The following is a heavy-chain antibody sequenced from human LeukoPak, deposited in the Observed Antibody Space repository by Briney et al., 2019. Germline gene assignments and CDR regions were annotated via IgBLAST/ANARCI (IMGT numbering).Heavy chain of an antibody. V-gene: IGHV4-39*01. D-gene: IGHD6-19*01. Sequence: SETLSLTCTVSGGSISSSSYYWGWIRQPPGKGLEWIGSIYYSGSTYYNPSLKSRVTISVDTSKNQFSLKLSSVTAADTAVYYCARVSDSYSSGWYVDYWGQGTLVTVSS. CDR2: IYYSGST. J-gene: IGHJ4*02. CDR1: GGSISSSSYY. CDR3: ARVSDSYSSGWYVDY.